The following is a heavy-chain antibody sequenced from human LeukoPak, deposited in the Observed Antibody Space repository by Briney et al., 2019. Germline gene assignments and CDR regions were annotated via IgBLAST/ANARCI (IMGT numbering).Heavy chain of an antibody. CDR1: GFTFSSYG. V-gene: IGHV3-33*03. Sequence: PGGSLRLSCAASGFTFSSYGMHWVRQAPGKGLEWVAVIWYDGSNKYYADSVKGRFTISRDNSKNSLFLEMNSLRSEDTALYYCAKDTPLFYHYYGIDVWGQGTTVTVSS. CDR2: IWYDGSNK. J-gene: IGHJ6*02. CDR3: AKDTPLFYHYYGIDV.